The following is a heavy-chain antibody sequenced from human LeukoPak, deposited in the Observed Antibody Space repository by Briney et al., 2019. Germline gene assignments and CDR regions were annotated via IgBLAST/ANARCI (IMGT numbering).Heavy chain of an antibody. Sequence: ASVTVSCKASGYTFTGYYMHWVRQAPGQGLEWMGWINPNSGGTNYAQKFQGRVTMTRDTSISTAYMELSRLRSDDTAVYCCARDTADFWSGYYDPSFDYWGQGTLVTVSS. J-gene: IGHJ4*02. V-gene: IGHV1-2*02. CDR3: ARDTADFWSGYYDPSFDY. CDR1: GYTFTGYY. D-gene: IGHD3-3*01. CDR2: INPNSGGT.